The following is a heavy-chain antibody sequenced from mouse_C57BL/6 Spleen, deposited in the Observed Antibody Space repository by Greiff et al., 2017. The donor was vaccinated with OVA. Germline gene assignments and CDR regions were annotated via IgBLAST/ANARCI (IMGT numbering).Heavy chain of an antibody. Sequence: DVHLVESGGGLVKPGGSLKLSCAASGFTFSSYAMSWVRQTPEKRLEWVATISDGGSYTYYPDNVKGRFTISRDNSKNKLYLQMSHLKSEDTAMYYCARDGDYYGSSRYFDVWGTGTTVTVSS. J-gene: IGHJ1*03. CDR1: GFTFSSYA. V-gene: IGHV5-4*01. CDR3: ARDGDYYGSSRYFDV. D-gene: IGHD1-1*01. CDR2: ISDGGSYT.